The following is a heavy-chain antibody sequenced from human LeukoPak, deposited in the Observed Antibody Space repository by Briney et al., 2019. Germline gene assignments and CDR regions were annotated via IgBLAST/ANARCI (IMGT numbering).Heavy chain of an antibody. CDR3: ARGPSITKDIVVVPAAIECLGYMDV. V-gene: IGHV1-69*01. CDR2: IIPIFGTA. Sequence: GASVKVSCKASGGTFSSYAISWVRQAPGQGLEWMGGIIPIFGTANYAQKFQGRVTITADESTSTAYMELSSLRSEDTAVYYCARGPSITKDIVVVPAAIECLGYMDVWGKGTTVTVSS. J-gene: IGHJ6*03. CDR1: GGTFSSYA. D-gene: IGHD2-2*02.